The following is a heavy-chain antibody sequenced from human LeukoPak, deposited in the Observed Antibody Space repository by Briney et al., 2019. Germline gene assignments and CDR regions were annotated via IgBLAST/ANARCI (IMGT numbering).Heavy chain of an antibody. D-gene: IGHD6-13*01. Sequence: PSETLSLTCSVSGGSISSGDYYWTWIRQPPGKGLEWIGYVYYTGRTDYNPSLRSRVTISVDTSKNQFSLKLTSVTAADTAVYYCARGNGEQQLTGDYWGQGTLVTVSP. CDR1: GGSISSGDYY. V-gene: IGHV4-30-4*01. J-gene: IGHJ4*02. CDR3: ARGNGEQQLTGDY. CDR2: VYYTGRT.